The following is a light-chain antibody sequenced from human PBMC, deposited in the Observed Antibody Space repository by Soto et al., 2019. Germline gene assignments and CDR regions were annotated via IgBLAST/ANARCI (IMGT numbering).Light chain of an antibody. CDR3: QQYNSYSRT. CDR2: GAS. J-gene: IGKJ1*01. Sequence: DVQMSQSPSSVSASVGDRVTITCRASQGISTWLAWYQQKPGKAPKLLIYGASSLQSGVPSRFSGSGSGTDFTLTISNLQPEDFATYYCQQYNSYSRTFGQGTKVDIK. CDR1: QGISTW. V-gene: IGKV1D-16*01.